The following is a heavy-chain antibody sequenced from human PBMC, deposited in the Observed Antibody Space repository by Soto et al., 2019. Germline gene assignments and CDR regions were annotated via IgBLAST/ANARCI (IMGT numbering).Heavy chain of an antibody. CDR3: ASDASSGYEYGMDV. D-gene: IGHD3-22*01. Sequence: GASVKVSCKASGYTFTGYYMHWVRQAPGQGLEWMGWINPNSGGTNYAQKFQGRVTMTRDTSISTAYMELSRLRSDDTAVYYCASDASSGYEYGMDVWGQGTTVTVSS. V-gene: IGHV1-2*02. CDR1: GYTFTGYY. CDR2: INPNSGGT. J-gene: IGHJ6*02.